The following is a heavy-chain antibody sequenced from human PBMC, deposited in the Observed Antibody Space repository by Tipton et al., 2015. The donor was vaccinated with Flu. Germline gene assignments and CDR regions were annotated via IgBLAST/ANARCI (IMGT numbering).Heavy chain of an antibody. V-gene: IGHV3-7*01. CDR2: IKQDGSER. Sequence: QLVQSGGGLVQPGGSLRLSCAASGFTFSDYWMAWVRQAPGKGLEWVANIKQDGSERYYVDSVKGRFTISRDNAKNSLFLQMNSLRAEDTAVYYCARDTYSPGYGSPLYFDFWGPGTLVTVSA. J-gene: IGHJ4*02. D-gene: IGHD5-18*01. CDR1: GFTFSDYW. CDR3: ARDTYSPGYGSPLYFDF.